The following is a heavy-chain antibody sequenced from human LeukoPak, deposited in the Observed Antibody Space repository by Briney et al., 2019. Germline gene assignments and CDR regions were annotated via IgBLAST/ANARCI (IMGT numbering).Heavy chain of an antibody. Sequence: PGGSLILSCAASGFPFSDYYMSWFRQAPGKGLEWVSYIGSGGGPIYYADSVKGRFTISRDNAKSSLYLQMNSLRAGDTATYCCAKRQLSTGMDVWGQGTTVTVSS. V-gene: IGHV3-11*01. CDR1: GFPFSDYY. D-gene: IGHD5-18*01. CDR2: IGSGGGPI. J-gene: IGHJ6*02. CDR3: AKRQLSTGMDV.